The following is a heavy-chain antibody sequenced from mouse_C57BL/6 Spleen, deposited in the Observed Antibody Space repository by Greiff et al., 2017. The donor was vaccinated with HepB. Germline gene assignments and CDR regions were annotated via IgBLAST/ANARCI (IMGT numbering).Heavy chain of an antibody. Sequence: VQLKESGAELVRPGASVTLSCKASGYTFTDYEMHWVKQTPVHGLEWIGAIDPETGGTAYNQKFKGKAILTADKSSSTAYMELRSLTSEDSAVYYCTPGEDNGWFAYWGQGTLVTVSA. CDR2: IDPETGGT. CDR3: TPGEDNGWFAY. J-gene: IGHJ3*01. D-gene: IGHD3-3*01. V-gene: IGHV1-15*01. CDR1: GYTFTDYE.